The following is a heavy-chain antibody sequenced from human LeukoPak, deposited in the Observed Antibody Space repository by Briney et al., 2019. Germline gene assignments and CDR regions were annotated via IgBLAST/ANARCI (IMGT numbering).Heavy chain of an antibody. CDR2: INHSGST. CDR3: ARSKGGIAAAGTYSLYY. V-gene: IGHV4-34*01. CDR1: GGSFSGYY. Sequence: SETLSLTCAVYGGSFSGYYWSWIRQPPGKGLEWSGEINHSGSTNYNPSLKSRVTISVDTSKNQFSLKLSSVTAADTAVYYCARSKGGIAAAGTYSLYYWGQGTLVTVSS. D-gene: IGHD6-13*01. J-gene: IGHJ4*02.